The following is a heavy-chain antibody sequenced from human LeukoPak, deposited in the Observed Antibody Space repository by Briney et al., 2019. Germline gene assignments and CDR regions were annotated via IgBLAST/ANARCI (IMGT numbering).Heavy chain of an antibody. CDR1: GYSISTGYY. J-gene: IGHJ6*03. Sequence: SETLSLTCTVSGYSISTGYYWDWIRQPPGKGLEWIGTFYHGGSTYYNPSLKSRVTISVDTSKNQFSLKLSSVTAADTAVYYCARQPRSGFGELLGSYYYMDVWGKGTTVTISS. V-gene: IGHV4-38-2*02. CDR2: FYHGGST. CDR3: ARQPRSGFGELLGSYYYMDV. D-gene: IGHD3-10*01.